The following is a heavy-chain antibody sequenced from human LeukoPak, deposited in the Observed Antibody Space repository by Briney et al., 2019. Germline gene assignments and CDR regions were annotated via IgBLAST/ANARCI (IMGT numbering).Heavy chain of an antibody. CDR3: ARDATEYGDSHFDW. Sequence: PGRSLRLPCSASGFSFSSYGMHWVRQAPGKGLEWVAVIWNDGSHQYYADSEKGRFTISRDNSRNTVYLQMNRLRVDDTAVYYCARDATEYGDSHFDWWGQGTLVTVSS. CDR2: IWNDGSHQ. D-gene: IGHD4-17*01. J-gene: IGHJ4*02. V-gene: IGHV3-33*01. CDR1: GFSFSSYG.